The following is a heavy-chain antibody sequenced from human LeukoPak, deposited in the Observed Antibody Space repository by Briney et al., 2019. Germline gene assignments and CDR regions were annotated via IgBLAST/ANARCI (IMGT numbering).Heavy chain of an antibody. D-gene: IGHD4-17*01. CDR1: GGSISSYY. J-gene: IGHJ4*02. Sequence: SETLSLTCTVSGGSISSYYWSWIRQPPGKGLEWIGYIYHSGSTYYNPSLKSRVTISVDRSKNQFSLKLSSVTAADTAVYYCARSHTFPTVTSFDYWGQGTLVTVSS. CDR3: ARSHTFPTVTSFDY. CDR2: IYHSGST. V-gene: IGHV4-59*12.